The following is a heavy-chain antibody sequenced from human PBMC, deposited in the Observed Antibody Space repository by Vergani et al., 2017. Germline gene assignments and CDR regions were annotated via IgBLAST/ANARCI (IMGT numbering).Heavy chain of an antibody. Sequence: QVQLVESGGGVVQPGRSLRLSCAASGFAFNSHAFHWVRQVPGKGLEWVAVISYDGTNKYYADSVEGRFTISSDNSKNTLYLQMNSLRPEDTAVYYCVRDRYYFDSSGYQKGNWFDPWGQGTLVTVSS. D-gene: IGHD3-22*01. CDR3: VRDRYYFDSSGYQKGNWFDP. CDR1: GFAFNSHA. J-gene: IGHJ5*02. V-gene: IGHV3-30*01. CDR2: ISYDGTNK.